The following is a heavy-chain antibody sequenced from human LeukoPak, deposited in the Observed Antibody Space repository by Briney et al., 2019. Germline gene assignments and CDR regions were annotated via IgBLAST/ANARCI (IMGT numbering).Heavy chain of an antibody. D-gene: IGHD5-18*01. CDR3: AKDRGYSYGLGYYGMDV. V-gene: IGHV3-30*02. Sequence: GGSLRLSCAASGFTFSSYGMHWVRQAPGKGLEWVAVIWYDGSNKYYADSVKGRFTISRDNSKNTLYLQMNSLRAEDTAVFYCAKDRGYSYGLGYYGMDVWGQGTTVTVSS. CDR2: IWYDGSNK. CDR1: GFTFSSYG. J-gene: IGHJ6*02.